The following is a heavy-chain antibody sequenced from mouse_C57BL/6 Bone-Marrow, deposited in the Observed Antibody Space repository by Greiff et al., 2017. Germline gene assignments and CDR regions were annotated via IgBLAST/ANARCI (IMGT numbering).Heavy chain of an antibody. CDR2: LSNGGGST. CDR3: TRHLWLLSMDN. Sequence: EVKLVESGGGLVQPGGSLKLSCAASGFTFSDYYMYWVRQTPEKRLEWVAYLSNGGGSTYYPDTVKGRFPISRDNAKNTLYLQMSRLTSEDTAMYYCTRHLWLLSMDNWGQGTSVPVSS. J-gene: IGHJ4*01. V-gene: IGHV5-12*01. D-gene: IGHD2-3*01. CDR1: GFTFSDYY.